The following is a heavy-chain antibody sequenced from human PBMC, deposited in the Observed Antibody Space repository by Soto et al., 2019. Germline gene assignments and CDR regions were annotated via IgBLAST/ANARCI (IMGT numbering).Heavy chain of an antibody. CDR1: GYSFTSYW. J-gene: IGHJ3*02. CDR3: ASLIAARLSSEVNDAFDS. Sequence: GESLKISCKGSGYSFTSYWIGWVRQMPGKGLEWMGIIYPGDSDTRYSPSFQGQVTISADKSISTAYLQWSSLKASDTALYYCASLIAARLSSEVNDAFDSWGQGIMVTVS. D-gene: IGHD6-6*01. V-gene: IGHV5-51*01. CDR2: IYPGDSDT.